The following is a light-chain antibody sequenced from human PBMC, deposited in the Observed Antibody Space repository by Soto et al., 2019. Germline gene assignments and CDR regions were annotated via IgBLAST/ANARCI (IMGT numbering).Light chain of an antibody. V-gene: IGKV1-5*03. CDR2: KAS. J-gene: IGKJ1*01. Sequence: DLQMTQSPSTLSASVGDRVPITCRASQSISSWLAWYQQKPGKAPKLLIYKASSLESGVPSRFSGSGSGTEFTLTISSLQPDDFATYYCQQYNSYWTFGQGTKVDI. CDR1: QSISSW. CDR3: QQYNSYWT.